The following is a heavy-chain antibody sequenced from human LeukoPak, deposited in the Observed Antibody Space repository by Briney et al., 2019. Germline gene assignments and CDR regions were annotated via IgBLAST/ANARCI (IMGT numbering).Heavy chain of an antibody. D-gene: IGHD6-13*01. V-gene: IGHV3-66*01. J-gene: IGHJ4*02. CDR3: AREASYSGSWWYFDH. CDR1: GFTVSSKY. CDR2: IYDGGSA. Sequence: GGSLRLSCAASGFTVSSKYIGWVRQAPGKGLEWVSVIYDGGSADYADSVKGRFTISRDNSKSKVYLQMNSLRVEDTAVYYCAREASYSGSWWYFDHWGQGTLVTVSS.